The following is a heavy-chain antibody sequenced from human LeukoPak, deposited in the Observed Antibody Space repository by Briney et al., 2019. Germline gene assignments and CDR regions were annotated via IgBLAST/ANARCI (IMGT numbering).Heavy chain of an antibody. CDR2: ISANNGYT. CDR3: ARDRPGFGTIESPEY. D-gene: IGHD1-1*01. J-gene: IGHJ4*02. Sequence: ASVKVSCKASGYTLTSYGISWVRQAPGQGLEWMGWISANNGYTKYTQKLQGRVSMTTDTSTRTAYMELRSLRSDDTAVYYCARDRPGFGTIESPEYWGQGTLVTVSS. CDR1: GYTLTSYG. V-gene: IGHV1-18*01.